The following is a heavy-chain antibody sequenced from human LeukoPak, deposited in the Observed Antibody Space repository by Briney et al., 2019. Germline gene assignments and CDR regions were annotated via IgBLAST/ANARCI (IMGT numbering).Heavy chain of an antibody. CDR1: GYTFTSHY. CDR3: ARERRWLQLGGTYYFDY. Sequence: ASVKVSCKASGYTFTSHYMHWVRQAPGQGLEWMGVINPSSGSTTYAQKFQGRVTITADKSTSTAYMELSSLRSEDTAVYYCARERRWLQLGGTYYFDYWGQGTLVTVSS. D-gene: IGHD5-24*01. CDR2: INPSSGST. V-gene: IGHV1-46*01. J-gene: IGHJ4*02.